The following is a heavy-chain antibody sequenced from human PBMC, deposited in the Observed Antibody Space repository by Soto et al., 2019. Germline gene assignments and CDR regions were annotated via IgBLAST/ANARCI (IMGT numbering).Heavy chain of an antibody. Sequence: QVQLQQSGPGLVKPSQTLSLTCAISGDSVSSNSAAWNWIRQSPSRGLEWLGRTYYRSKWYNDSAVSVKSRITINPDTSKNQFSLQLTSVTPEDTAVYYCARGAHYDFWSGSGSWFDPWGQGTLVTVSS. J-gene: IGHJ5*02. CDR3: ARGAHYDFWSGSGSWFDP. CDR1: GDSVSSNSAA. V-gene: IGHV6-1*01. D-gene: IGHD3-3*01. CDR2: TYYRSKWYN.